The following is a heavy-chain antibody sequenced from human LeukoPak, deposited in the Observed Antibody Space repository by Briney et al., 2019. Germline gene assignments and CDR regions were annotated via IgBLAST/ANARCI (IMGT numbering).Heavy chain of an antibody. J-gene: IGHJ5*02. V-gene: IGHV4-61*01. CDR1: GGSISSGSYY. CDR2: IYYSGST. Sequence: SETLSLTCTVSGGSISSGSYYWSWIRQPPGKGLEWIGYIYYSGSTNYNPSLKSRVTISVDTSKNQFSLKLSSVTAADTAVYYCAVAVAGIEIWFDPWGQGTLVTVSS. D-gene: IGHD6-19*01. CDR3: AVAVAGIEIWFDP.